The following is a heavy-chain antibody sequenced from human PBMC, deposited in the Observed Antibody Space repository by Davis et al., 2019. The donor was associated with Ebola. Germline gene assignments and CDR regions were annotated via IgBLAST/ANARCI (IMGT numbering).Heavy chain of an antibody. D-gene: IGHD6-13*01. J-gene: IGHJ6*02. V-gene: IGHV1-18*01. CDR2: ISGYTAHT. CDR1: GITFSSHV. CDR3: ARGRRAAAGGMDYYYGMDV. Sequence: AASVKVSCKASGITFSSHVITWVRQAPGQGLEWMGWISGYTAHTYVTPSLEGRVTLSTDTSTRTVYMELRSLISDDTAVYYCARGRRAAAGGMDYYYGMDVWGQGTPVTVSS.